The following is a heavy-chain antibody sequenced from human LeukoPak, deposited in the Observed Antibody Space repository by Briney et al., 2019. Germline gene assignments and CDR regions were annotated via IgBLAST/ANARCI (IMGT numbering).Heavy chain of an antibody. J-gene: IGHJ4*02. CDR1: GGTFSSYA. CDR2: IIPIFGTA. D-gene: IGHD1-26*01. V-gene: IGHV1-69*13. CDR3: AGSGGRPNQLDN. Sequence: ASVKVSCKASGGTFSSYAISWVRQAPGQGLEWMGGIIPIFGTANYAQKFQGRVTITADESTSTAYMELSSLRSEDTAVYYCAGSGGRPNQLDNWGQGTLVTVSS.